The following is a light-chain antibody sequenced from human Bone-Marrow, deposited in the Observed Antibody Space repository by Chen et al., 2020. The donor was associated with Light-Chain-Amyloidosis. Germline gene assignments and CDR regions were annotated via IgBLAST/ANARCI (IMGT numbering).Light chain of an antibody. J-gene: IGKJ3*01. CDR1: QSVS. CDR2: DAS. V-gene: IGKV3-11*02. Sequence: DIVLTQSPATLSLSPGERATLSCRASQSVSWYQQKPGQAPRLLIYDASSRGTGIPARFSGSGAGRELTLTISGLEPEDFAVYDCQRRSDGPPWLFTFGPGTKVDIK. CDR3: QRRSDGPPWLFT.